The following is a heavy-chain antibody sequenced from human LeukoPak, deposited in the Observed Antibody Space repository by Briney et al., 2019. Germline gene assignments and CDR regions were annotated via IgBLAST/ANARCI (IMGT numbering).Heavy chain of an antibody. CDR3: AKDTTYYYDSSGYDGFDI. CDR2: ITWNSDTI. J-gene: IGHJ3*02. Sequence: PGGSLRLSCVASGFTFDDYAMHWVRHAPGKGLEWVSGITWNSDTIDYADSVKGRFTISRDNAKNSLYPQMNSLRAEDTALYYCAKDTTYYYDSSGYDGFDIWGQGTMVTVSS. V-gene: IGHV3-9*01. D-gene: IGHD3-22*01. CDR1: GFTFDDYA.